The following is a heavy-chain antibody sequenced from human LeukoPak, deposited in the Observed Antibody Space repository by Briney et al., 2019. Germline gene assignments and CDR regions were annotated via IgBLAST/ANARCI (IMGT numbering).Heavy chain of an antibody. J-gene: IGHJ3*02. CDR1: GFTFSSYS. D-gene: IGHD6-19*01. Sequence: GGSLRLSCAASGFTFSSYSMNWVRQAPGKGLEWVSYISSSSSTIYYADSVKGRFTISRDNSKNTLYLQMNSLRAEDTAVYYCAKAVAGTRDAFDIWGQGTMVTVSS. V-gene: IGHV3-48*01. CDR3: AKAVAGTRDAFDI. CDR2: ISSSSSTI.